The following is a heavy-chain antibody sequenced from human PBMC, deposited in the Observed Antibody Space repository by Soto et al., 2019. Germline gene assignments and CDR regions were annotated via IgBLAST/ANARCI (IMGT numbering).Heavy chain of an antibody. D-gene: IGHD3-3*01. CDR1: GGTFSSYA. Sequence: QVQLVQSGAEVKKPGSSVKVSCQASGGTFSSYAISWVRQAPGQGLAWMGVIIPIFGTANYAQKLQGRVTITADESTSTDYMELSSQRSEDTAVYYCTRGHKDYDFGSDYYYYGMDVWGQGTTVTVSS. CDR2: IIPIFGTA. CDR3: TRGHKDYDFGSDYYYYGMDV. V-gene: IGHV1-69*01. J-gene: IGHJ6*02.